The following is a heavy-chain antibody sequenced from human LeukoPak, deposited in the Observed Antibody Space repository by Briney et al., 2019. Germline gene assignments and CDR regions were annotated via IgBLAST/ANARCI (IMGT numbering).Heavy chain of an antibody. D-gene: IGHD3-10*01. J-gene: IGHJ6*02. CDR3: AGAKSYWNGMDV. Sequence: GGSLRLSCAASGFTFSDYYMSWIRQAPGKGLEWVSYISSSSSYTNYADSVKGRFTISRDNAKNSLYLQMNSLRAEDTAVYYCAGAKSYWNGMDVWGRGTTVTVSS. V-gene: IGHV3-11*05. CDR2: ISSSSSYT. CDR1: GFTFSDYY.